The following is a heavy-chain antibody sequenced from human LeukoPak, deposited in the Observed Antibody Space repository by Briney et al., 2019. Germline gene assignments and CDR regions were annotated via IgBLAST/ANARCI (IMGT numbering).Heavy chain of an antibody. V-gene: IGHV3-23*01. CDR3: ANNRYSSRWRGAFDV. CDR1: EFTYG. Sequence: GGSLRLSCVASEFTYGMNWVRQAPGKGLECVSAISSSGSNTYYADSVKGRFTISRDNSKNTLYLQMNSLRAEDTAVYYCANNRYSSRWRGAFDVWGQGTMVTVSS. CDR2: ISSSGSNT. D-gene: IGHD6-13*01. J-gene: IGHJ3*01.